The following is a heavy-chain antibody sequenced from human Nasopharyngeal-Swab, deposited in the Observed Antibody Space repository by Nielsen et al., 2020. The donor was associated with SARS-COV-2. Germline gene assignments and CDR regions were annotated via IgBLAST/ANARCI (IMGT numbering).Heavy chain of an antibody. V-gene: IGHV3-21*01. J-gene: IGHJ6*02. CDR3: ARDGLDYDFWSAYFMDV. Sequence: GESLKISCAASGFTFNNYNFNWVRQAPGKGLEWVPSISSSSSYIYYADSVKGRFTISRGNAKNSLYLQMNSLRAEDTAVYYCARDGLDYDFWSAYFMDVWGQGTTVTVSS. CDR1: GFTFNNYN. CDR2: ISSSSSYI. D-gene: IGHD3-3*01.